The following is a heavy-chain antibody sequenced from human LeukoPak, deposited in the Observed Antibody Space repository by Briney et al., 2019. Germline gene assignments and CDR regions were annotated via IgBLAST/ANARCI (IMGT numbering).Heavy chain of an antibody. V-gene: IGHV4-4*07. J-gene: IGHJ6*02. D-gene: IGHD6-6*01. CDR3: GRTGIGSSYYYGMDV. CDR2: TYTSGST. CDR1: GRSISNYY. Sequence: PSETLSLTCTLSGRSISNYYWSWIRPPAGKGLEWVGRTYTSGSTNYNPSLKSRVTMSVDTSKNQFSLKLRSVTAADTAVYYCGRTGIGSSYYYGMDVWGQGTTVTVSS.